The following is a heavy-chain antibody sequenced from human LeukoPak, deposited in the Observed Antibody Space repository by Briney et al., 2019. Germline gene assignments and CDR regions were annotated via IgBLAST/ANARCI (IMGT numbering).Heavy chain of an antibody. CDR3: TTDSFDYSDYESY. CDR1: GLTFSNAW. J-gene: IGHJ4*02. CDR2: IKSKTDGGTT. V-gene: IGHV3-15*01. Sequence: GGSLRLSCAASGLTFSNAWMSWVRQAPGKGLEWVGRIKSKTDGGTTDYAAPVKGRFTISRDDSKNTLYLQMNSLKTEDTAVYYCTTDSFDYSDYESYWGQGTLVTASS. D-gene: IGHD4-11*01.